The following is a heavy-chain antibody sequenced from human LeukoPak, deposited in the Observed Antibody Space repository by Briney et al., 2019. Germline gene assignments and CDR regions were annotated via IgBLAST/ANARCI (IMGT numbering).Heavy chain of an antibody. CDR1: GFTFSSYS. J-gene: IGHJ4*02. D-gene: IGHD5-24*01. CDR3: ARATGGRTDGLILSHFDY. Sequence: GGSLRLSCAASGFTFSSYSMNWVRQAPGKGLEWVSYISSSSSTIYYADSVKGRFTISRDNAKNSLYLQMNSLRAEDTAVYYCARATGGRTDGLILSHFDYWGQGTLVTVSS. V-gene: IGHV3-48*04. CDR2: ISSSSSTI.